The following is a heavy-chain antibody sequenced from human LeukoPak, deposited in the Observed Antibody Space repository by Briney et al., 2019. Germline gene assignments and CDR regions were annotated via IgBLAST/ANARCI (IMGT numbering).Heavy chain of an antibody. V-gene: IGHV3-15*01. CDR1: GFTFSNAW. J-gene: IGHJ1*01. CDR2: IKSKTDGGTT. Sequence: GGSLRLSCAASGFTFSNAWMSWVRQAPGKGLEWVGRIKSKTDGGTTDYAAPVKGRFTISRDDSNNTLYLQMDSLKTEDTAVYYCTARYCRSTSCYGEYFQRWGQGTLVTVSS. CDR3: TARYCRSTSCYGEYFQR. D-gene: IGHD2-2*01.